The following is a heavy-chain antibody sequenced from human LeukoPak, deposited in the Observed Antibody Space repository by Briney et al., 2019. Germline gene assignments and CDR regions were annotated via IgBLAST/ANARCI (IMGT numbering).Heavy chain of an antibody. V-gene: IGHV3-23*01. CDR3: ARDGLSGYEREYYLDY. D-gene: IGHD3-10*01. CDR2: ISGSGGST. CDR1: GFTFSSYA. J-gene: IGHJ4*02. Sequence: GGSLRLSCAASGFTFSSYAMSWVRQAPGKGLEWVSAISGSGGSTYYADSVKGRFTISRDNSKNTLYLQMNSLRAEDTAVYYCARDGLSGYEREYYLDYWGQGTLVTVSS.